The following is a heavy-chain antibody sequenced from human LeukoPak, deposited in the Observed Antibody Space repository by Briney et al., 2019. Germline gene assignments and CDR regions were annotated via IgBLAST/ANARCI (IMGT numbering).Heavy chain of an antibody. CDR1: GFTVSSNY. J-gene: IGHJ4*02. V-gene: IGHV3-43*02. Sequence: PGGSLRLSCAASGFTVSSNYMSWVRQAPGKGLEWVSVISGDGGSTDYADSVKGRFTISRDNSKNSLYLQMYSLRTEDTALYYCAKGGRSRWNQVDYWGQGTLVTVSS. D-gene: IGHD5-24*01. CDR3: AKGGRSRWNQVDY. CDR2: ISGDGGST.